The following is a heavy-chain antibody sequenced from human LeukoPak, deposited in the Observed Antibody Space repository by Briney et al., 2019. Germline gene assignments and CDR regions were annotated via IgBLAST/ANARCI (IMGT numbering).Heavy chain of an antibody. Sequence: VASVTVSCKASGYTFTSYGISWVRQAPGQGREWMGWISAYNGNTNYAQKLQGRVTITTDTSTSTAYMELRSLRSDDTAVYYCARDQGSGWSPGGMDVWGQGTTVTVSS. CDR1: GYTFTSYG. J-gene: IGHJ6*02. CDR2: ISAYNGNT. CDR3: ARDQGSGWSPGGMDV. V-gene: IGHV1-18*01. D-gene: IGHD6-19*01.